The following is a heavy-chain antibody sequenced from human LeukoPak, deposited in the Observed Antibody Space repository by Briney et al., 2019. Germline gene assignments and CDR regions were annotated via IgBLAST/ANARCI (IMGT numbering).Heavy chain of an antibody. Sequence: GGSLRLSCAASGFTFRSYEMNWVRQAPGKGLEWISYISGSGSGIYYADSVKGRFTISRDNAKNSLYLQMNSLRAEDTAVYYCAREGRRPPYYYYYMDVWGKGTTVTISS. CDR2: ISGSGSGI. CDR1: GFTFRSYE. J-gene: IGHJ6*03. V-gene: IGHV3-48*03. CDR3: AREGRRPPYYYYYMDV.